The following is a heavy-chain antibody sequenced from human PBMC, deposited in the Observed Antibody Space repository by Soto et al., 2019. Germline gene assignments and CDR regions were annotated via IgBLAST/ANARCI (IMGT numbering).Heavy chain of an antibody. CDR1: GYTFTSYD. Sequence: ASVKVSCKASGYTFTSYDINWVRLATGQGLEWMGWMNPNSGSTYYADSVKGRFTISRHNSKNTLYLQMNSLRAEDTAVYYCASGWRVDAFDIWGQGTMVTVSS. V-gene: IGHV1-8*01. CDR2: MNPNSGST. J-gene: IGHJ3*02. D-gene: IGHD3-3*01. CDR3: ASGWRVDAFDI.